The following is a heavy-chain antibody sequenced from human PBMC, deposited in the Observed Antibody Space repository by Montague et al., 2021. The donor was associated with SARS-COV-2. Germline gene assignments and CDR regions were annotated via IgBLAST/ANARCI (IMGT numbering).Heavy chain of an antibody. D-gene: IGHD6-19*01. V-gene: IGHV3-48*02. CDR2: ISSSSSTR. J-gene: IGHJ4*02. CDR1: GFALSSYN. CDR3: TRGVDLGISGWYYDS. Sequence: SLRLSCAASGFALSSYNMNWVRQAPGKGLECVSYISSSSSTRHYAESVKGRFTISRDNARNSLYLQMVSLRDEDTAVYYCTRGVDLGISGWYYDSWGQGTLVTVSS.